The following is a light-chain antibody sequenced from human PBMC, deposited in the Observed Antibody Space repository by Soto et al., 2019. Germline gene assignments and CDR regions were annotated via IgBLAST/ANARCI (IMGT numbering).Light chain of an antibody. V-gene: IGLV2-11*01. Sequence: QSALAQPRSVSGSPGQSVTISCTGTSSDVGGYNYVSWYQQHPGKAPKLMIFDVDRRPSGVPDRFSGSKSGNTASLTISGLQADDEADYYCCSNAGTNTVFGSGTKVTVL. CDR1: SSDVGGYNY. CDR2: DVD. CDR3: CSNAGTNTV. J-gene: IGLJ1*01.